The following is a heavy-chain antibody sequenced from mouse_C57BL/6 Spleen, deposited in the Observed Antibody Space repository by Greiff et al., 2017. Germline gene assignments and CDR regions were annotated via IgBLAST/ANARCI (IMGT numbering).Heavy chain of an antibody. Sequence: QVQLQQPGAELVRPGASVKLSCKASGYTFTSYWINWVKQRPGQGLEWIGNIYPSDSYTNYNQKFKDKATLTVDKSSSTAYMQLSSPTSEDSAVYYCTRAFMISSYWYFDVWGAGTTVTVSS. V-gene: IGHV1-69*02. J-gene: IGHJ1*01. CDR1: GYTFTSYW. CDR2: IYPSDSYT. D-gene: IGHD2-4*01. CDR3: TRAFMISSYWYFDV.